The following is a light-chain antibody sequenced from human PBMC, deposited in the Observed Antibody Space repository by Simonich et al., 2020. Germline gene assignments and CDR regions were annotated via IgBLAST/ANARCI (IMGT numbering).Light chain of an antibody. CDR1: QSVLYSSNNKNY. J-gene: IGKJ2*01. CDR3: QQYYSTPYT. CDR2: WAS. Sequence: DIVMTQTPDSLAVSLGERATINCKSSQSVLYSSNNKNYLAWYQQKPGQPPKLLIYWASTRESWVPDRFSGSGFGTDFTLTISSLQAEDLAVYYCQQYYSTPYTFGQGTKLEIK. V-gene: IGKV4-1*01.